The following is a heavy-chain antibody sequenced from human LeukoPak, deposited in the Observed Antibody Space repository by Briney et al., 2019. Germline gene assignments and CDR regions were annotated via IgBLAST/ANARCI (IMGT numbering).Heavy chain of an antibody. D-gene: IGHD3-10*01. CDR3: ARAYGSGYVY. J-gene: IGHJ4*02. V-gene: IGHV3-74*01. CDR2: ISSDASIT. CDR1: GFTLSSYW. Sequence: GGSLRLSCAASGFTLSSYWMHWVRQAPGKGPVWVSRISSDASITNYADSVKGRFTISRDNAKNTLYLQMNSLRVEDTAVYHCARAYGSGYVYWGQGTLDTVSS.